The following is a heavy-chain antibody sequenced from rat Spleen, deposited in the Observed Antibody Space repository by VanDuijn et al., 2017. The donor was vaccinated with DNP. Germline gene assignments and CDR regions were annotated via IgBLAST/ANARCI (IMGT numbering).Heavy chain of an antibody. D-gene: IGHD1-1*01. CDR2: INMGIGGT. V-gene: IGHV1-43*01. J-gene: IGHJ3*01. Sequence: QVQLQQSGAELAKPGSSVKISCKASGYTFTNYYIGWIKQTTGQGLEYIGYINMGIGGTNYNGNFKSKATLTVDKTSSTAFMQLSSLTPDDSAVYYCARWGGDGVWFASWGQGTLVTVSS. CDR3: ARWGGDGVWFAS. CDR1: GYTFTNYY.